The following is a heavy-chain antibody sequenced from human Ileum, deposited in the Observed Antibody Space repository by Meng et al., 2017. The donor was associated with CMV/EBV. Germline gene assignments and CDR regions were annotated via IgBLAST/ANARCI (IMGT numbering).Heavy chain of an antibody. J-gene: IGHJ4*02. CDR2: IKPNSGGT. Sequence: KATGYTFTAYYKQWVRQAPGQGSEWMGWIKPNSGGTKYAQKFQGRVTMTRDTSISTAYMELSRLRSDDTAVYYCARGDDFWSGTMIDYWGQGTLVTVSS. CDR3: ARGDDFWSGTMIDY. CDR1: GYTFTAYY. D-gene: IGHD3-3*01. V-gene: IGHV1-2*02.